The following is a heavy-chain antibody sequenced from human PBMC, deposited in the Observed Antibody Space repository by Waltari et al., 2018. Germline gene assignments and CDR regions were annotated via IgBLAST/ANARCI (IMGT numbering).Heavy chain of an antibody. V-gene: IGHV1-2*02. CDR1: GYTFTGYY. Sequence: QVQLVQSGAEVKKPGASVKVSCKASGYTFTGYYMHWVRQAPGQGLEWLGWINPNRGGTNYAQKIKGSDTITRDTSISTAYMELSRLRSDDTAVYYWARDRHKWQHPGGYWGQGTLVTVSS. CDR2: INPNRGGT. D-gene: IGHD1-26*01. J-gene: IGHJ4*02. CDR3: ARDRHKWQHPGGY.